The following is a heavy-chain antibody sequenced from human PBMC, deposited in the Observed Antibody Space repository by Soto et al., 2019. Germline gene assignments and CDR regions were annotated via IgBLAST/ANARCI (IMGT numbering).Heavy chain of an antibody. V-gene: IGHV1-8*01. D-gene: IGHD4-17*01. J-gene: IGHJ6*02. CDR1: GYTFTSYD. Sequence: WASVKVSCKASGYTFTSYDINWVRQATGQGLEWMGWMNPNSGNTGYAQKFQGRVTMTRNTSISTAYMELSSLRSEDTAVYYCARVSVTTYYYYYGMDVWGQGTTVTVSS. CDR3: ARVSVTTYYYYYGMDV. CDR2: MNPNSGNT.